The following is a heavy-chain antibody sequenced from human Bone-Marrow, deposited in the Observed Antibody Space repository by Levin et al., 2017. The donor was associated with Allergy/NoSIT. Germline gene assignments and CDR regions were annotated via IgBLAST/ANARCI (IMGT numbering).Heavy chain of an antibody. Sequence: GGSLRLSCAASGFIFPNYGMTWVRQAPGKGLEWVSAISMSGSSTDYADSVNGRFTISRDNRRDTLYLQMNSLRPEDTAQYLGGRGSTSPDSWGQGTLVSVSS. J-gene: IGHJ4*02. CDR3: GRGSTSPDS. D-gene: IGHD3-16*01. V-gene: IGHV3-23*01. CDR2: ISMSGSST. CDR1: GFIFPNYG.